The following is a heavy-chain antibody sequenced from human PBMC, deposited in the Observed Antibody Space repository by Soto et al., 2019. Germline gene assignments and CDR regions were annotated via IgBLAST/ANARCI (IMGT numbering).Heavy chain of an antibody. V-gene: IGHV1-69*13. CDR3: ARCRDGYNWRFEP. J-gene: IGHJ5*02. CDR2: IIPIFGTA. D-gene: IGHD5-12*01. CDR1: GGTFSSYA. Sequence: SVKVSCKASGGTFSSYAISWVRQAPGQGLEWMGGIIPIFGTANYAQKFQGRVTITADESTSTAYMELSSLRSEDTAVYYCARCRDGYNWRFEPWGQGTLVTVSS.